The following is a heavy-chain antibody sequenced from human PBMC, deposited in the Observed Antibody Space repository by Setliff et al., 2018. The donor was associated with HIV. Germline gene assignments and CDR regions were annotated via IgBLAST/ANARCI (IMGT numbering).Heavy chain of an antibody. CDR2: IPYTGSH. V-gene: IGHV4-31*03. J-gene: IGHJ5*01. CDR1: GVSIISSAHY. Sequence: PSETLSLTCSVSGVSIISSAHYWGWIRQQPGKGLEWIGYIPYTGSHFDNPSFTSRLTISVDKSNNQFHLRLNSVTAADTAVYYCARGGNSRAAWFDSWGQGTLVTVSS. CDR3: ARGGNSRAAWFDS. D-gene: IGHD5-12*01.